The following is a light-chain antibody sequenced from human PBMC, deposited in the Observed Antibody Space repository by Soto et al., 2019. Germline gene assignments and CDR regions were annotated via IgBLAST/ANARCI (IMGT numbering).Light chain of an antibody. CDR2: DTS. J-gene: IGKJ5*01. Sequence: EVVLTQSPATLSLAPGERATLSFRASQCLSSYLAWYQPKPGQPPRLLIYDTSNRATGIPARFSGSRSGTDFTLTISTLEPEHFGVSFCHQRNKFGQWTRREIK. V-gene: IGKV3-11*01. CDR3: HQRNK. CDR1: QCLSSY.